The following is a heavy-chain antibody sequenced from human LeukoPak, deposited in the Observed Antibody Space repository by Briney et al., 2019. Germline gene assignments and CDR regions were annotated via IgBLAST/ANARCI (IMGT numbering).Heavy chain of an antibody. D-gene: IGHD6-19*01. V-gene: IGHV4-39*02. CDR3: ARGTLYSGWSYYFDY. J-gene: IGHJ4*02. CDR1: GGSISSSSYY. CDR2: IYYSGST. Sequence: SETLSLTCTVSGGSISSSSYYWGWIRQPPGKGLEWIGSIYYSGSTYYNPSLKSRVTISVGTSKNHFSLRLSSVTAADTAMYYCARGTLYSGWSYYFDYWGQGSQVTVSS.